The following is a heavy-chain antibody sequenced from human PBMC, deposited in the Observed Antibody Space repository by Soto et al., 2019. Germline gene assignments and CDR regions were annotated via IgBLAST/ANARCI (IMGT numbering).Heavy chain of an antibody. D-gene: IGHD6-13*01. CDR3: ARDSSIWYFLNFQH. CDR1: GFTFSSYG. Sequence: QVQLVESGGGVVQPGRSLRLSCAASGFTFSSYGMHWVRQAPGKGLEWVAVIWYDGSNKYYADSVKGRFTISRDNSKNTLYRQMNSLRADDTAVYYCARDSSIWYFLNFQHWGQGTLVTVAS. CDR2: IWYDGSNK. J-gene: IGHJ1*01. V-gene: IGHV3-33*01.